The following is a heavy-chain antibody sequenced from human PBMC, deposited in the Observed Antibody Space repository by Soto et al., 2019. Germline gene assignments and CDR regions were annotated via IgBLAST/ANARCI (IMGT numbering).Heavy chain of an antibody. J-gene: IGHJ4*02. CDR1: GYTFTSDG. CDR3: AREPNYFDY. V-gene: IGHV1-18*01. Sequence: VQLVQSGAEVKKPGASVKVSCKASGYTFTSDGITWGRQAPGQGLEWMGWISAYNGNTKYPQKLQRRLPMTTDTDTSTANMELRTLRSDDTAVYYFAREPNYFDYWRQGTLVYVAS. D-gene: IGHD2-8*01. CDR2: ISAYNGNT.